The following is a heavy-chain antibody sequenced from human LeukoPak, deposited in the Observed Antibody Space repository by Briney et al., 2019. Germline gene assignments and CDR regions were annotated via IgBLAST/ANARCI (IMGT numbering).Heavy chain of an antibody. CDR2: TNHSGST. D-gene: IGHD6-13*01. Sequence: PSETLSLTCTVSGGSISSYYWSWIRQPPGKGLEWIGETNHSGSTNYNPSLKSRVTISVDTSKNQFSLKLSSVTAADTAVYYCARIAAGLVTYYYYGMDVWGQGTTVTVSS. CDR1: GGSISSYY. CDR3: ARIAAGLVTYYYYGMDV. V-gene: IGHV4-34*01. J-gene: IGHJ6*02.